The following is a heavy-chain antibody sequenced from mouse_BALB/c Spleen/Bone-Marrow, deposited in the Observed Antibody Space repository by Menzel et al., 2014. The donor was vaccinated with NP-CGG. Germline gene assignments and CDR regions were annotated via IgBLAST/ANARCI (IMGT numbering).Heavy chain of an antibody. J-gene: IGHJ2*01. D-gene: IGHD1-2*01. CDR2: IFPGNGST. CDR3: ARSNSISTATDY. CDR1: GYTFTNYD. Sequence: QVHVKQSGAELVKPGASVKLSCKASGYTFTNYDINWVRQRPEQGLEWIGWIFPGNGSTNYNEKFKGKATLTTDKSSSTAYMQLSRLTSEDSAVYFCARSNSISTATDYWGQGTTLTVSS. V-gene: IGHV1-77*01.